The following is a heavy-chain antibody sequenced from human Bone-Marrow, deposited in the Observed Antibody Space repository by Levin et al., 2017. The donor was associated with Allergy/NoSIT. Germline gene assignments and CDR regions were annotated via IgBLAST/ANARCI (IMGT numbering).Heavy chain of an antibody. CDR3: ARDQFRRATIGARWFDP. D-gene: IGHD5-24*01. Sequence: GGSLRLSCAASGFTFSNSWMSWVRQTPGKGLEWVANIKAEGSEKYYVDSVKGRFTISRDNAKNSLYVQMNSLRAEDTAVYYCARDQFRRATIGARWFDPCGQGTLVIVSS. J-gene: IGHJ5*02. V-gene: IGHV3-7*01. CDR2: IKAEGSEK. CDR1: GFTFSNSW.